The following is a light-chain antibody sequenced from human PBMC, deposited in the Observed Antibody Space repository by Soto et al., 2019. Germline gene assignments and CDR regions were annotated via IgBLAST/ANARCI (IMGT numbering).Light chain of an antibody. CDR2: DVS. Sequence: QSALTQPRSVSGSPGRSVTISCTGTSSDVGDYNFVSWYQQHPGKAPKLMIYDVSKRPSGVPDRFSGSKSGNTASLTISGLQAEDEADYYCCSYAGSYTYVFGTGTKLIVL. V-gene: IGLV2-11*01. J-gene: IGLJ1*01. CDR1: SSDVGDYNF. CDR3: CSYAGSYTYV.